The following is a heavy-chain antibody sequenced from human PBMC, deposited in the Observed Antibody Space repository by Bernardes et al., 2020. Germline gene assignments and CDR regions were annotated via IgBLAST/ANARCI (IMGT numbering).Heavy chain of an antibody. CDR1: GYTFTSYG. CDR3: ARAPAAPHYGDYVGLFDY. D-gene: IGHD4-17*01. J-gene: IGHJ4*02. V-gene: IGHV1-18*01. CDR2: ISAYNGNT. Sequence: ASVKVSCKASGYTFTSYGISWVRQAPGQGLEWMGWISAYNGNTNYAQKLQGRVTMTTDTSTSTAYMELRSLRSDDTAVYYCARAPAAPHYGDYVGLFDYWGQGTLVTVSS.